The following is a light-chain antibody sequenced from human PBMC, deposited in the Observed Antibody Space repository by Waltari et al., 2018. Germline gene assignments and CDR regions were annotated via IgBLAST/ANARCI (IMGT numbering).Light chain of an antibody. CDR2: AAA. CDR3: HKYNSAPMT. CDR1: QGISNY. V-gene: IGKV1-27*01. Sequence: DIQMTQSPSSLSASIGDRVTIPCRASQGISNYLAWYQQKPGKVPKVLIYAAATLQSGVPSRCSGSGAGADFTLTYSRLQPEDVATYYCHKYNSAPMTFGQGTKVEIK. J-gene: IGKJ1*01.